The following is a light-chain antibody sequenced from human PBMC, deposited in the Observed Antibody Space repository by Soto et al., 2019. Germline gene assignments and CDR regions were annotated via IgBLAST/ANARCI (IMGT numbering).Light chain of an antibody. J-gene: IGKJ1*01. CDR2: WAS. Sequence: DIVMTKSPDSLAVSLGERATINCRSSQSVLYSSSNKNYLAWYQQKPGQPPKLLIYWASTRESGVPDRFSGSGSGAYVTLTSSRLQAEDVAVYYCQQYCSSPWTFGQGTKVEIK. CDR3: QQYCSSPWT. CDR1: QSVLYSSSNKNY. V-gene: IGKV4-1*01.